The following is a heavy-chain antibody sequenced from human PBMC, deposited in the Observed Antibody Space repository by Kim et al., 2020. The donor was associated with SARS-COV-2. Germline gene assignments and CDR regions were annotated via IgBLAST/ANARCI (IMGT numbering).Heavy chain of an antibody. CDR2: INPNSGGT. J-gene: IGHJ4*02. CDR1: GYTFTGYY. V-gene: IGHV1-2*06. Sequence: ASVKVSCKASGYTFTGYYMHWVRQAPGQGLEWMGRINPNSGGTNYAQKFQGRVTMTRDTSISTAYMELSRLRSDDTAVYYCAREVGIRYFDWLLWKPFDYWGQGTLVTVSS. CDR3: AREVGIRYFDWLLWKPFDY. D-gene: IGHD3-9*01.